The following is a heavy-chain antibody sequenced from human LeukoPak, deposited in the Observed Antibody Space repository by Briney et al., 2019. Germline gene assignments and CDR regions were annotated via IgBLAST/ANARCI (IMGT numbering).Heavy chain of an antibody. V-gene: IGHV4-30-4*01. J-gene: IGHJ4*02. Sequence: SQTLSLTCTVSGGSISSGDYYWSWIRQPPGKGLEWIGFIYYSGSTYYNPSLKSRVTISVDTSKNQFSLKLSSVTAADTAVYYCARIIEMVTITDWGQGTLVTVSP. D-gene: IGHD5-24*01. CDR2: IYYSGST. CDR3: ARIIEMVTITD. CDR1: GGSISSGDYY.